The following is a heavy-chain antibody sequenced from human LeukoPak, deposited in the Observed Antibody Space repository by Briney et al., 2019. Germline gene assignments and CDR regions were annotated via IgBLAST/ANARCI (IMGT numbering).Heavy chain of an antibody. J-gene: IGHJ4*02. CDR3: ARDLTADCSSTSCYEDY. D-gene: IGHD2-2*01. CDR1: GFTFSSYG. Sequence: GGSLRLSCAASGFTFSSYGMSWVRQAPGKGLEWVSSISSSSSYIYYADSVKGRFTISRDNAKNSLYLQMNNLRAEDTAVYYCARDLTADCSSTSCYEDYWGQGTLVTVSS. V-gene: IGHV3-21*01. CDR2: ISSSSSYI.